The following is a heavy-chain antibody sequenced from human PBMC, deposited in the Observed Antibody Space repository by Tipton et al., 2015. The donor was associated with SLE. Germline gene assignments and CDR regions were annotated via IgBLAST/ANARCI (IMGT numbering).Heavy chain of an antibody. J-gene: IGHJ5*02. D-gene: IGHD3-22*01. CDR3: PIYYHDSTGLHWFDP. CDR1: GVSINNGYYY. V-gene: IGHV4-31*03. Sequence: TLSLTCSVSGVSINNGYYYWSWIRQHPGRGLEWIGSIFYSGITYYNPSLKSRVVISVDTSEDEVSLKLTSVTGADTAVYYCPIYYHDSTGLHWFDPWGQGTLVTVSS. CDR2: IFYSGIT.